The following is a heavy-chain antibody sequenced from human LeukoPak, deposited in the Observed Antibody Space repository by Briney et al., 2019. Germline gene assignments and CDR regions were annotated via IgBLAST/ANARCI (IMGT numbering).Heavy chain of an antibody. Sequence: ASVKVSCKASGYTFTGYYMHWVRQAPGQGLEWMGWINPNSGGTNYAQKFQGRVTMTRDTSISTAYMELGRLRSDDTAVYYCARAVSRLQQLVLDYWGQGTLVTVSS. D-gene: IGHD6-13*01. J-gene: IGHJ4*02. CDR2: INPNSGGT. CDR1: GYTFTGYY. CDR3: ARAVSRLQQLVLDY. V-gene: IGHV1-2*02.